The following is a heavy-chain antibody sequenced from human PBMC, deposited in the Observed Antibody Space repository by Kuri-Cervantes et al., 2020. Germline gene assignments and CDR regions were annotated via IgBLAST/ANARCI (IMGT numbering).Heavy chain of an antibody. CDR2: ISWNSGSI. Sequence: GGSLRLSCAASGFTFDDYAMHWVRQAPGKGLEWVSGISWNSGSIGYADSVKGRFTISRDNAKNSLYLQMNSLRAEDTALYYCAKGLWFGELLSYFGYWGQGTLVTVSS. D-gene: IGHD3-10*01. V-gene: IGHV3-9*01. CDR1: GFTFDDYA. CDR3: AKGLWFGELLSYFGY. J-gene: IGHJ4*02.